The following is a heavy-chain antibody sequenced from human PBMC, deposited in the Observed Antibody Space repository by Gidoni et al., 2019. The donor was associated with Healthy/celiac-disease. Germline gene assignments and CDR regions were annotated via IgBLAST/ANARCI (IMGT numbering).Heavy chain of an antibody. J-gene: IGHJ6*02. D-gene: IGHD2-2*01. CDR3: ARDTVVVVPAANKYYYYGMDV. CDR1: GFTFSSYG. V-gene: IGHV3-33*01. CDR2: IWYDGSNK. Sequence: QVQLVESGGGVVQPGRSLRLSCAASGFTFSSYGMHWVRQAPGKGREWVAVIWYDGSNKYYADSVKGRFTISRDNSKNTLYLQMNSLRAEDTAVYYCARDTVVVVPAANKYYYYGMDVWGQGTTVTVSS.